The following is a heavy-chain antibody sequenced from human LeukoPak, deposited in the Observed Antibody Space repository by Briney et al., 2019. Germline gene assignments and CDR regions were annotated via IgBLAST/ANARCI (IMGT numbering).Heavy chain of an antibody. V-gene: IGHV4-34*01. CDR2: INHSGST. D-gene: IGHD3-10*01. J-gene: IGHJ4*02. CDR1: GGSFSGYY. Sequence: SETLSLTCAVYGGSFSGYYWSWIRQPPGKGLEWIGEINHSGSTNYNPSLKSRVTISVDTSKNQFSLKLSSVTAADTAVYYCARDLGSGSYYGYFDYWGQGTLVTVSS. CDR3: ARDLGSGSYYGYFDY.